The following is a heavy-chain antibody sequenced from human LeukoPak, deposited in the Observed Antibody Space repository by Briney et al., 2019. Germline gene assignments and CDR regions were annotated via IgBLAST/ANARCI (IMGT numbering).Heavy chain of an antibody. D-gene: IGHD6-19*01. J-gene: IGHJ4*02. CDR3: ARSVAVAGTFLDY. Sequence: GGSLRLSCAASGFTFSSYAMRWVRQAPGKGLEWVAVISYDGSNKYYADSVKGRSTISRDNSKNTLYLQMNSLRAEDTAVYYCARSVAVAGTFLDYWGQGTLVTVSS. V-gene: IGHV3-30-3*01. CDR1: GFTFSSYA. CDR2: ISYDGSNK.